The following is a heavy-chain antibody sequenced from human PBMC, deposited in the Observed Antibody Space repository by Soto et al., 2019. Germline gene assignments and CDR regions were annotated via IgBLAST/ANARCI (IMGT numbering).Heavy chain of an antibody. CDR1: GGSISSGDYY. J-gene: IGHJ6*02. Sequence: QVQLQESGPGLVKPSQTLSLTCTVSGGSISSGDYYWSWIRQSPGTGLEWIGYIFYTGSTYYNPSLRSRLAISVDTSKNQFSLKLSSATAADAAVYYCAREPLKWYGMDVWGQGTTVTVSS. CDR2: IFYTGST. D-gene: IGHD1-26*01. V-gene: IGHV4-30-4*01. CDR3: AREPLKWYGMDV.